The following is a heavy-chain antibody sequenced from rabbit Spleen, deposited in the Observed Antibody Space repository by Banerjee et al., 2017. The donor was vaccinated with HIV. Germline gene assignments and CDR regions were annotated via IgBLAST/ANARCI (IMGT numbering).Heavy chain of an antibody. CDR2: IYAGSSGAT. CDR3: ARSDGGGYNWASGL. V-gene: IGHV1S45*01. J-gene: IGHJ4*01. Sequence: QEQLEESGGDLVKPEGSLTLTCTASGIDFSSYYYMCWVRQAPGKGLEWIACIYAGSSGATYYASWAKGRFTISKTSSTTVTLQMTSLTAADTATYFCARSDGGGYNWASGLWGQGTLVTVS. D-gene: IGHD1-1*01. CDR1: GIDFSSYYY.